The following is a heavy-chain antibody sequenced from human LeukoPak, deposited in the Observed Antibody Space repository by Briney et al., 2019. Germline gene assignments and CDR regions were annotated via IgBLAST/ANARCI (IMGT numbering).Heavy chain of an antibody. CDR2: ISSSSRDI. V-gene: IGHV3-21*01. CDR1: GGSISSSS. CDR3: AREMEGAGTHYFDC. D-gene: IGHD1-1*01. J-gene: IGHJ4*02. Sequence: ETLSLTCTVSGGSISSSSYYWGWIRQPPGKGLEWVSSISSSSRDIYYADSVVGRLTISRDNAKNSLYLQMNSLRAEDTAVYYCAREMEGAGTHYFDCWGQGTLVTVSS.